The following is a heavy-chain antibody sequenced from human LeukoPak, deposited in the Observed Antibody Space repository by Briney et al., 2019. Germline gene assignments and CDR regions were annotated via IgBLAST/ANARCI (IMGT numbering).Heavy chain of an antibody. CDR3: ARHRGYSYGLTDFDY. CDR1: GGSISSSSYY. V-gene: IGHV4-39*01. Sequence: SETLSLTCTVSGGSISSSSYYWGWIRQPPGKGLEWIGSIYYSGSTYYNPSLKSRVTMSVDTSKNQFSLKLSSVTAADTAVYYCARHRGYSYGLTDFDYWGQGTLVTVSS. J-gene: IGHJ4*02. D-gene: IGHD5-18*01. CDR2: IYYSGST.